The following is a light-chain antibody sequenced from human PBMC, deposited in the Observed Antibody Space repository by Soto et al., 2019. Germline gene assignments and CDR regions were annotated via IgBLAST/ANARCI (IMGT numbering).Light chain of an antibody. CDR2: GAS. V-gene: IGKV3-20*01. CDR1: QSVNNRY. CDR3: EQYGGSPRT. J-gene: IGKJ1*01. Sequence: EIVLTQSPGTLSLSPGERATLSCRASQSVNNRYLAWYQQKPGQAPRLLIYGASSRATGIPDRFSGSGSGTDFTLTISRLEPEDFAVYYCEQYGGSPRTFAQGTKVDIK.